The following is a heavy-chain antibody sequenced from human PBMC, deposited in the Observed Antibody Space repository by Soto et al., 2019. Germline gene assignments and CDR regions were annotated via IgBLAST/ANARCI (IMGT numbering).Heavy chain of an antibody. D-gene: IGHD2-21*02. J-gene: IGHJ1*01. V-gene: IGHV4-59*01. CDR2: IYYSGST. CDR3: ARGGVLTGERVEVEPIEYFQH. Sequence: PSETHSLTCAVSGGSISSYYGSWIRQPPGKGLEWIGYIYYSGSTNYNPSLKSRVTISVDTSKNQFSLKLSSVTAADTAVYYCARGGVLTGERVEVEPIEYFQHWGQGILVTVSS. CDR1: GGSISSYY.